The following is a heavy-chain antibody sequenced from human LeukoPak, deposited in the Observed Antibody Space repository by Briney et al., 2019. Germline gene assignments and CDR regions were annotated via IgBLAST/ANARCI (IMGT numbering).Heavy chain of an antibody. CDR3: ARVPYYYDSSGLPGDY. Sequence: GRSLRLSCAASGFTFSSYAMHWVRQAPGKGLEWVAVISYDGSNKYYADSVKGRFTISGDNSKNTLYLQMNSLRAEDTAVYYCARVPYYYDSSGLPGDYWGQGTLVTVSS. CDR1: GFTFSSYA. V-gene: IGHV3-30*04. CDR2: ISYDGSNK. J-gene: IGHJ4*02. D-gene: IGHD3-22*01.